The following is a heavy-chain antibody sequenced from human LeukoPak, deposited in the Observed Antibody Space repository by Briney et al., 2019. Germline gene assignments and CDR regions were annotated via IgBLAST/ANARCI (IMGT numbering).Heavy chain of an antibody. V-gene: IGHV3-74*01. Sequence: GGSLRLSCAASGFQLTTYWMNWVRQVPGKGLVWLSRINSDGSIIHYAGSVEGRFTISRDNAKNTLYLKMNSVIAEDTAVYHSARDLSGGMDVWGQGTTVTVSS. CDR2: INSDGSII. CDR1: GFQLTTYW. J-gene: IGHJ6*02. CDR3: ARDLSGGMDV.